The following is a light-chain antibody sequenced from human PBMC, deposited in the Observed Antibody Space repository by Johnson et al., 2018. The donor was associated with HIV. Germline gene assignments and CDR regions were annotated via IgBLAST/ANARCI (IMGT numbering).Light chain of an antibody. CDR3: GTWDNSLGAHYV. J-gene: IGLJ1*01. Sequence: QSVLTQPPSVSAAPGQKVTISCSGSSSNIGNNYVSWYQQLTGTSPKLLIYEKNKRPSGIPDRFSASKYGTSAILDITGLQTGDEADYYCGTWDNSLGAHYVFGIGTKVTVL. V-gene: IGLV1-51*02. CDR2: EKN. CDR1: SSNIGNNY.